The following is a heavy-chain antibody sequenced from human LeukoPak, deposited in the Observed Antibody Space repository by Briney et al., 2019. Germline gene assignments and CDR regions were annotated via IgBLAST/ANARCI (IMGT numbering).Heavy chain of an antibody. J-gene: IGHJ5*02. CDR3: AKSPSGRGGYNWFDP. V-gene: IGHV4-4*07. Sequence: SETLSLTCTVSGGSISGYYWSWIRQPAGKGLEWIGRVYTSGSTNYDPSLKSRVTMSIDTSKNQFSLNLSSVTAADTAVYYCAKSPSGRGGYNWFDPWGQGTLVTVSS. CDR2: VYTSGST. D-gene: IGHD3-16*01. CDR1: GGSISGYY.